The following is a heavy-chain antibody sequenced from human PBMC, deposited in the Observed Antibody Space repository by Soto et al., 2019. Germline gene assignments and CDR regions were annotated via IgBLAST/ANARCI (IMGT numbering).Heavy chain of an antibody. CDR2: IDPSDGST. Sequence: QVQLVQSGAEVKKPGASVKVSCEASGYIFTHYYLYWVRQAPGQGLEWMGMIDPSDGSTSYAQRSQGRVTMTRDTSTSTVHMELSSLRSEDTAVYYCARKPDYCTSTTCYSLGYWGQGTLVTVSS. D-gene: IGHD2-2*01. J-gene: IGHJ4*02. CDR3: ARKPDYCTSTTCYSLGY. V-gene: IGHV1-46*03. CDR1: GYIFTHYY.